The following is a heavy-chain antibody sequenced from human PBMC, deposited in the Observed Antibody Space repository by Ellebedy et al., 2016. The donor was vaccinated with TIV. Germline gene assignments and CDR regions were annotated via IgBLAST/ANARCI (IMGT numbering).Heavy chain of an antibody. Sequence: PGGSLRLSCAASGFTVSSNYMSWVRQAPGKGLEWVSVIYSGGSTYYADSVKGRFTISRDNSKNTLYLQMNSLRAEDTAVYYCARSDGGSRRYYYGMDVWGQGTTVTVSS. CDR3: ARSDGGSRRYYYGMDV. CDR2: IYSGGST. D-gene: IGHD1-26*01. J-gene: IGHJ6*02. V-gene: IGHV3-53*01. CDR1: GFTVSSNY.